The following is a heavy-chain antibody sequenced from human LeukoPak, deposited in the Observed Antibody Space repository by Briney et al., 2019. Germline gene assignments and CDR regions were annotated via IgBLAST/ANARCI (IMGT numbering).Heavy chain of an antibody. J-gene: IGHJ4*02. CDR3: ARDQRKSYYYGSGFDY. CDR1: GFTFSSYA. V-gene: IGHV3-30*04. Sequence: GRSLRLSCAASGFTFSSYAVHWVRQAPGKGLEGVAVISYDESNQYYADSVKGRFTISRDNSRNTLYLQMNSLRAEDTAVYYCARDQRKSYYYGSGFDYWGQGTLVTVSS. D-gene: IGHD3-10*01. CDR2: ISYDESNQ.